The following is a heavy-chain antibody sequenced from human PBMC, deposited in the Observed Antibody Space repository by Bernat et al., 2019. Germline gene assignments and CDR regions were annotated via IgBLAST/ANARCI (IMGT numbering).Heavy chain of an antibody. J-gene: IGHJ4*02. CDR1: GFIFSSYG. Sequence: QVQLVESGGGVVQPGRSLRLSCAASGFIFSSYGMHWVRQAPGKGLEWVALIWLDGSNKYYADSVKGRFTISRDNSKNTLYLQMNSLRVEDTVVYYCARDLGPHGTMADYWGQGTLVTVSS. CDR2: IWLDGSNK. V-gene: IGHV3-33*01. D-gene: IGHD3-3*01. CDR3: ARDLGPHGTMADY.